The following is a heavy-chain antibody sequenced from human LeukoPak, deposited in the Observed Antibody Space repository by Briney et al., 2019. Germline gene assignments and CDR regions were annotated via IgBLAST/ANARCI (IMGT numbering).Heavy chain of an antibody. Sequence: ASVKGSCKASGYTFTSYYMHWVRQAPGQGLEWMGIINPSGGSTSYAQKFQGRVTMTRDTSTSTVYVELSSLRSEDTAVYCCARSPHIAAAYFDYWGQGTLVTVSS. V-gene: IGHV1-46*01. CDR1: GYTFTSYY. D-gene: IGHD6-13*01. J-gene: IGHJ4*02. CDR3: ARSPHIAAAYFDY. CDR2: INPSGGST.